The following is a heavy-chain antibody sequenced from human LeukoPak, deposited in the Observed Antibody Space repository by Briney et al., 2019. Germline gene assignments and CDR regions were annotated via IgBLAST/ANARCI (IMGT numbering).Heavy chain of an antibody. CDR2: IYHSGST. Sequence: PSETLSLTCAVSGGSISSGGYSWSWIRQPPGKGLEWIGYIYHSGSTYYNPSLKSRVTIPVDRSKNQFSLKLSSVTAADTAVYYCARAQTMVRGVTYWYFDLWGRGTLVTVSS. CDR3: ARAQTMVRGVTYWYFDL. D-gene: IGHD3-10*01. J-gene: IGHJ2*01. CDR1: GGSISSGGYS. V-gene: IGHV4-30-2*01.